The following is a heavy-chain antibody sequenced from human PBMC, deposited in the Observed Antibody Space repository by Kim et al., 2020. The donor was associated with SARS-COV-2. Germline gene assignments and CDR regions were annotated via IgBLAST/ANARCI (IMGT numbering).Heavy chain of an antibody. J-gene: IGHJ4*02. D-gene: IGHD3-16*02. V-gene: IGHV3-15*01. Sequence: VKGRFTISRDDSKNTLYLQMNSLKTEDTAVYYCTTEAGVVRYRTTYSEGYWGQGTLVTVSS. CDR3: TTEAGVVRYRTTYSEGY.